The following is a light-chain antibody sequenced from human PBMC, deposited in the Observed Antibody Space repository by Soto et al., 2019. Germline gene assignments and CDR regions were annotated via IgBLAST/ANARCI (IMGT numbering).Light chain of an antibody. Sequence: ALTQPASVSGSPGQSITISCTGTSSEIGAYNFVSWYQQHPGKAPKLMLYDVNIRPSGVSNRFSGSKSGNTASLTISGLQDEDESDYYCNSWTTSTTMIFGGGTKVTVL. V-gene: IGLV2-14*03. CDR2: DVN. CDR1: SSEIGAYNF. CDR3: NSWTTSTTMI. J-gene: IGLJ2*01.